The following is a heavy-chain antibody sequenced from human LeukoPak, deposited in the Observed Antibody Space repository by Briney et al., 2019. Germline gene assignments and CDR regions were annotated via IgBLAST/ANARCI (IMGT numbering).Heavy chain of an antibody. CDR2: ISYDGNNK. CDR3: AREGATSFWYFDL. Sequence: GRSLRLSCAASGFTFNTYAMHWVRQAPGKGLEWVAVISYDGNNKKYGDSVKGRFTISRDSARNTLYLQMNSLRADDTAFYYCAREGATSFWYFDLWGRGTLVTVSS. V-gene: IGHV3-30-3*01. CDR1: GFTFNTYA. D-gene: IGHD1-26*01. J-gene: IGHJ2*01.